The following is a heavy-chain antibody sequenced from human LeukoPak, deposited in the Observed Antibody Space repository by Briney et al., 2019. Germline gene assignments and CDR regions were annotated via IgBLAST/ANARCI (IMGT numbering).Heavy chain of an antibody. CDR2: ISSSGSTI. CDR3: ARGDSGSYYFDY. CDR1: GFTFSSYE. J-gene: IGHJ4*02. Sequence: GGSLRLSCAASGFTFSSYEMNWVRQAPGEGLEWVSYISSSGSTIYYADSVKGRFTISRDNAKNSLYLQMNSLRAEDTAVYYCARGDSGSYYFDYWGQGTLVTVSS. V-gene: IGHV3-48*03. D-gene: IGHD1-26*01.